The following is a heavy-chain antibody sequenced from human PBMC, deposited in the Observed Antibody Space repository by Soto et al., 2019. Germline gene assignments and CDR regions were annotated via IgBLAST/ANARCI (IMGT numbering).Heavy chain of an antibody. V-gene: IGHV3-74*01. Sequence: EVQLVESGGGLVQPGGSLRLSCVGSGFTFSTYWMHWVRQAPGKGLVWASRINSDGSTTNYADSVKGRFTISRDNAKNTLYLQMNSLRAEDTAVYYCARDAYYDMGVWGRGTTVTVSS. CDR3: ARDAYYDMGV. J-gene: IGHJ6*02. CDR1: GFTFSTYW. CDR2: INSDGSTT.